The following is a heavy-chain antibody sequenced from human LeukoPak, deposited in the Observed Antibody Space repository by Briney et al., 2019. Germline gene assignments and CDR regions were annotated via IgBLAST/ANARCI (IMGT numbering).Heavy chain of an antibody. D-gene: IGHD3-10*01. CDR3: ERARYGSGRPYYGMDV. CDR1: GGSISSSSYY. Sequence: PSETLSLTCTASGGSISSSSYYWGWVRQPPGKGLEWIGSIYYSGDTYYTPSLKGRVTISVDTSKIQFSLKLSSVTAADTAVYYCERARYGSGRPYYGMDVWGQGTTVTVS. J-gene: IGHJ6*02. V-gene: IGHV4-39*01. CDR2: IYYSGDT.